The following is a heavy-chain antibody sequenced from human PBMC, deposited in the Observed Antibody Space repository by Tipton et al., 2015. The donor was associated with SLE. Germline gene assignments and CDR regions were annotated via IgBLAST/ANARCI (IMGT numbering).Heavy chain of an antibody. CDR2: IYYSGST. V-gene: IGHV4-59*12. J-gene: IGHJ6*02. Sequence: PGLVKPSETLSLTCTVPGGSISSYYWSWIRQPPGKGLEWIGYIYYSGSTNYNPSLKSRVTISVDTSKNQFSLKLSSVTAADTAVYYCARDPPSSYYYGMDVWGRGATVTVSS. CDR1: GGSISSYY. CDR3: ARDPPSSYYYGMDV. D-gene: IGHD3-10*01.